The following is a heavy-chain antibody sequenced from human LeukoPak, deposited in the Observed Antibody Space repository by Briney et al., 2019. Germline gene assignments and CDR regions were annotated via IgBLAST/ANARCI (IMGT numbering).Heavy chain of an antibody. J-gene: IGHJ6*03. CDR2: ISDNNGNT. CDR1: GYTFTRYG. CDR3: ARAPSGHLAGYFYNYMDV. D-gene: IGHD3-10*01. V-gene: IGHV1-18*01. Sequence: ASVKVSCKASGYTFTRYGLSWVRQAPGQGLEWMGRISDNNGNTCYAQKLQGRVTMTTDTFTSTAYMELRSLRSDDTALYFCARAPSGHLAGYFYNYMDVWGKGTTITVSS.